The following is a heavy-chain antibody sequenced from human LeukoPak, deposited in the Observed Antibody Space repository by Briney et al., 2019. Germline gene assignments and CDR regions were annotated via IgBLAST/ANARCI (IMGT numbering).Heavy chain of an antibody. CDR2: IYTSGST. Sequence: SQTLSLTCTVSGGSISSGSYYWSWIRQPAGKGLEWIGRIYTSGSTNYNPSRKSRVTISVDTSKNQFYLKLSSVTAADTAVYYCARGGERYCSSTSCSLDYWGQGTLVTVSS. CDR3: ARGGERYCSSTSCSLDY. D-gene: IGHD2-2*01. V-gene: IGHV4-61*02. CDR1: GGSISSGSYY. J-gene: IGHJ4*02.